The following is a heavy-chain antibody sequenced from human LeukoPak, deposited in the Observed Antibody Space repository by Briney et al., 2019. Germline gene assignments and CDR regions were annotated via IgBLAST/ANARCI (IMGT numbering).Heavy chain of an antibody. CDR2: INHSGST. J-gene: IGHJ4*02. CDR1: GGXFSGYY. V-gene: IGHV4-34*01. CDR3: ASLWPSGLDY. D-gene: IGHD2-15*01. Sequence: SETLSLTCAVCGGXFSGYYWSWIRQPPGKGLEWIGEINHSGSTNYNPSLKSRVTISVDTSKNQFSLKLSSVTAADTAVYYCASLWPSGLDYWGQGTLVTVSS.